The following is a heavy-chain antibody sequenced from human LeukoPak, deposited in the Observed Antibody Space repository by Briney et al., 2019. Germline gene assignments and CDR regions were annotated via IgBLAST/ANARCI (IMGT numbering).Heavy chain of an antibody. CDR3: AREDGSGTYDY. D-gene: IGHD3-10*01. CDR2: IYSSGST. J-gene: IGHJ4*02. V-gene: IGHV4-4*07. Sequence: SGTLSLTCTVSGASISSYQWSWIRQPAGKGLEWIGRIYSSGSTNYNPSLKSRVTMSIDTSKTQFSLWLISVTAPDTAVYYCAREDGSGTYDYWGQGTLVTVSS. CDR1: GASISSYQ.